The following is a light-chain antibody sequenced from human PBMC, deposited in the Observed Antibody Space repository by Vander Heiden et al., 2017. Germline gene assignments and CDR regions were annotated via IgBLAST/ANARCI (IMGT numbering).Light chain of an antibody. CDR3: QQYYSTPLT. CDR2: WAS. V-gene: IGKV4-1*01. CDR1: QSVLYSSNNRNY. J-gene: IGKJ4*01. Sequence: ILMLQSPDSLAVSLGERATINCKSSQSVLYSSNNRNYLAWYQQRPGQPPKLLIYWASTRESGVPDRFSGSGSGTDFTLTISSLQAEDVAVYYCQQYYSTPLTFGGGTKVEIK.